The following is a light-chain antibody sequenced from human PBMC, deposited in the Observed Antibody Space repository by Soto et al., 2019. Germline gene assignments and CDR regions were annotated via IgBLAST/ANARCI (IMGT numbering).Light chain of an antibody. Sequence: NFMLTQPHSVSESPGKTVTISCTRSSDRIASNYVQWYRQRPGSSPTTVIYENNQRPSGVPDRFSGSIDSSSNSASLTISGLKTEDEADYYCQSYDSTTVVFGGGTKLTVL. CDR3: QSYDSTTVV. CDR1: SDRIASNY. J-gene: IGLJ2*01. CDR2: ENN. V-gene: IGLV6-57*01.